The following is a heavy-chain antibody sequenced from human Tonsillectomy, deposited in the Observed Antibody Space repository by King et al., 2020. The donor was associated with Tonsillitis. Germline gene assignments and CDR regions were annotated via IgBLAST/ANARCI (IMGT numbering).Heavy chain of an antibody. CDR1: GGSISSSNW. D-gene: IGHD3-10*01. J-gene: IGHJ4*02. V-gene: IGHV4-4*02. CDR3: ARAHSLGSGSYYRKLDY. Sequence: VQLQESGPGLVKPSGTLSLTCAVSGGSISSSNWWSWVRQSPGKGLEWIGEIYHSGSTNYNPSLKSRVTISVDKSKNQFSLKLTSVTAADAAVYYCARAHSLGSGSYYRKLDYWGQGTLVTVSS. CDR2: IYHSGST.